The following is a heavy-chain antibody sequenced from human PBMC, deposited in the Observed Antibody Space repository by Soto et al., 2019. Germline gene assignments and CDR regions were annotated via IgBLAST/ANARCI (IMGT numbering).Heavy chain of an antibody. Sequence: EVQLVESGGGLVQPGGSLRLSCAASGFTFSNYWMSWVRQAPGEGLEWVANIKQEGTEKNYVDSVRGRFTISRDNAKNSLDLQMNSLTAEDTAVYYCASVAIWGQGTLVTVSS. CDR1: GFTFSNYW. D-gene: IGHD5-12*01. CDR2: IKQEGTEK. CDR3: ASVAI. J-gene: IGHJ4*02. V-gene: IGHV3-7*01.